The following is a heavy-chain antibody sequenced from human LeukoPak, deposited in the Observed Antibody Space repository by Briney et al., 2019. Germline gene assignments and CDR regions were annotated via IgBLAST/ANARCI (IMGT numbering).Heavy chain of an antibody. J-gene: IGHJ3*02. CDR1: GGTFISYA. CDR2: IIPIFGTA. Sequence: ASVKVSCKGSGGTFISYAISWGRQAPGQGVEWMGGIIPIFGTANYAQKFQGRVTITADESTSTAYMELSSLRSEDTAVYYCARYSFTSSSWYSDAFDIWGQGTMVTVSS. V-gene: IGHV1-69*13. CDR3: ARYSFTSSSWYSDAFDI. D-gene: IGHD6-13*01.